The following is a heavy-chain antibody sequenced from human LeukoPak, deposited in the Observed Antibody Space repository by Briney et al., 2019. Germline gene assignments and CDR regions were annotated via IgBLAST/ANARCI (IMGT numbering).Heavy chain of an antibody. CDR3: ARDYYDTSNYRYDVFDI. Sequence: ASVKVSCKASGGTFSSYAISWVRQAPGQGLEWMGWISGFDGRTNYAQTLQDRVTMTTDTSTSTAYMELRSLRSDDTAVYYCARDYYDTSNYRYDVFDIWGQGTVLTVSS. J-gene: IGHJ3*02. CDR2: ISGFDGRT. V-gene: IGHV1-18*01. CDR1: GGTFSSYA. D-gene: IGHD3-22*01.